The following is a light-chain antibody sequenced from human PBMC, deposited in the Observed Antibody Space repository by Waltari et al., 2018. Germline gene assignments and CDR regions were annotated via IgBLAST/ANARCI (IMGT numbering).Light chain of an antibody. CDR2: DKN. CDR3: HSRDASGVGGS. Sequence: SSELTQDPAVSVAMGQTVRLTCQGDSLRSYYANWYQQRPGQAPRLVMYDKNNRPSGVPDRFSGSSSHNTASLTITGAQAEDEASYYCHSRDASGVGGSFGGGTKLTVL. V-gene: IGLV3-19*01. CDR1: SLRSYY. J-gene: IGLJ2*01.